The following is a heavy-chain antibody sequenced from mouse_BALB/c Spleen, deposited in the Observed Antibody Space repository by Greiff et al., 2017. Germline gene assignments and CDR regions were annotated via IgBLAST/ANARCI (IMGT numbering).Heavy chain of an antibody. CDR1: GYTFTSYW. Sequence: QVQLKQPGPELVKPGASVKLSCKASGYTFTSYWMHWVKQRPGQGLEWIGEINPSNGRTNYNEKFKSKATLTVDKSSSTAYMQLSSLTSEDSAVYFCARQDTTVVSFDYWGQGTTLTVSS. V-gene: IGHV1S81*02. J-gene: IGHJ2*01. D-gene: IGHD1-1*01. CDR3: ARQDTTVVSFDY. CDR2: INPSNGRT.